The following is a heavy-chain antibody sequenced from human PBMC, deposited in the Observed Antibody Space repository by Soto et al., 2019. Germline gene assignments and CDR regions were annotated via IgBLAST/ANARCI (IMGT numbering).Heavy chain of an antibody. V-gene: IGHV3-23*01. CDR3: ARVKATLYRHYYFDY. Sequence: GGSLRLSCAASGFTVSSYAMSWVRQAPGKGLEWVSTISGSGGSTYYADSVKGRFTISRDTSKNTLYLQMNSLRVEDTAVYYCARVKATLYRHYYFDYWGQGTPVTVSS. CDR1: GFTVSSYA. J-gene: IGHJ4*02. D-gene: IGHD5-12*01. CDR2: ISGSGGST.